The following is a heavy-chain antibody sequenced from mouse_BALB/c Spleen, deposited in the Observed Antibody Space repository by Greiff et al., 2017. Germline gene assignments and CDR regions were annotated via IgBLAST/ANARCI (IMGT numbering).Heavy chain of an antibody. V-gene: IGHV1-9*01. CDR2: ILPGSGST. Sequence: VQLQQSGAELMKPGASVKISCKATGYTFSSYWIEWVKQRPGHGLEWIGEILPGSGSTNYNEKFKGKATFTADTSSNTAYMQLSSLTSEDSAVYYCARSRTTVVAPMDYWGQGTSVTVSS. CDR1: GYTFSSYW. J-gene: IGHJ4*01. D-gene: IGHD1-1*01. CDR3: ARSRTTVVAPMDY.